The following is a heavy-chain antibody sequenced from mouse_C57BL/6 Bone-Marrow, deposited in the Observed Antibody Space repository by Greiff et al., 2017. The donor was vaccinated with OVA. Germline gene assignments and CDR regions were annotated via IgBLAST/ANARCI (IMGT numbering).Heavy chain of an antibody. J-gene: IGHJ1*03. D-gene: IGHD1-1*01. Sequence: EVQLVESGGGLVQSGRSLRLSCATSGFTFSDFYMEWVRQAPGKGLEWIAASRNKANDYTTEYSASVKGRFIVSRDTSQSILYLQMNALRAEDTAIYYCARDGAHYYGSSYWYFDVWGTGTTVTVSS. CDR2: SRNKANDYTT. V-gene: IGHV7-1*01. CDR1: GFTFSDFY. CDR3: ARDGAHYYGSSYWYFDV.